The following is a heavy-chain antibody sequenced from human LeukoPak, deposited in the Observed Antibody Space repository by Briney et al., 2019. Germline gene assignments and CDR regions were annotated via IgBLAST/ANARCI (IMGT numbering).Heavy chain of an antibody. V-gene: IGHV1-2*02. Sequence: ASVKVSCKASGYTFTGYYMHWVRQAPGQGLEWMGWINPNSGGTNYAQKFQGRVTMTRDTSISTAYMELGRLRSDDTAVYYCARDLATVTTGHFDYWGQGTLVTVSS. CDR2: INPNSGGT. CDR1: GYTFTGYY. J-gene: IGHJ4*02. CDR3: ARDLATVTTGHFDY. D-gene: IGHD4-17*01.